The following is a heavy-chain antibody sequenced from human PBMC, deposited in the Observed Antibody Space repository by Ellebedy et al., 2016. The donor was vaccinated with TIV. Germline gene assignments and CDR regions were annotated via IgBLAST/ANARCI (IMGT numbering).Heavy chain of an antibody. CDR3: AKYISVWDVLESAFDV. J-gene: IGHJ3*01. CDR1: GFTFSSYA. V-gene: IGHV3-23*01. CDR2: ISGSGDNT. D-gene: IGHD1-26*01. Sequence: GESLKISCAASGFTFSSYAMTWVRQAPGKGLEWVSGISGSGDNTEYADSVKGRFIISRDNSKNTLDLQMNSLRAEDTADYYCAKYISVWDVLESAFDVWGQGSMVTVSS.